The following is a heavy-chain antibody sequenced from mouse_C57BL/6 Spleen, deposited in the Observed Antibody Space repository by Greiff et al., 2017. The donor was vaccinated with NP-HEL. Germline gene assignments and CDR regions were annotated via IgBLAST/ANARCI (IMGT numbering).Heavy chain of an antibody. V-gene: IGHV1-15*01. CDR1: GYTFTDYE. CDR2: IDPETGGT. CDR3: TRWGYARRMDY. Sequence: VKLMESGAELVRPGASVTLSCKASGYTFTDYEMHWVKQTPVHGLEWIGAIDPETGGTAYNQKFKGKAILTADKSSSTAYMELRSLTSEDSAVYYCTRWGYARRMDYWCQGTSVTVSS. D-gene: IGHD3-1*01. J-gene: IGHJ4*01.